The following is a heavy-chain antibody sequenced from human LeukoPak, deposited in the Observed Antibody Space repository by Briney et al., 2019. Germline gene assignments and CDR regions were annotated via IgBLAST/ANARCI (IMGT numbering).Heavy chain of an antibody. CDR3: ARGDYYYYMDV. CDR2: IYYSGST. V-gene: IGHV4-39*07. J-gene: IGHJ6*03. Sequence: PSETLSLTCTVSGGSISSSSYYWGWIRQPPGKGLEWIGSIYYSGSTYYNPSLKSRVTISVDTSKNQFSLELSSVTAADTAVYYCARGDYYYYMDVWGTGTTVTVSS. CDR1: GGSISSSSYY.